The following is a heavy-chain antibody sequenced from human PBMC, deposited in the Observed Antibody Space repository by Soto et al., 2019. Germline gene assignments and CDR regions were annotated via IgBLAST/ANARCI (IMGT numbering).Heavy chain of an antibody. J-gene: IGHJ4*02. CDR3: ASQPYCGDECYYNY. V-gene: IGHV3-11*01. Sequence: PGGSLRFSCAASGFTFSDYYMSWIRQAPGKGLEWISYISSSGNTKYYTDSVKGRFTISRDNSKTSLYLHMNSLRAKDTAVYYCASQPYCGDECYYNYWGLGTLVTVS. CDR2: ISSSGNTK. CDR1: GFTFSDYY. D-gene: IGHD2-21*01.